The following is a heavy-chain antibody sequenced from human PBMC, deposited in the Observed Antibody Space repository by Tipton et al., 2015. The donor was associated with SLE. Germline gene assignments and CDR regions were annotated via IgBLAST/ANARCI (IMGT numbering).Heavy chain of an antibody. J-gene: IGHJ2*01. CDR3: ARGSWAYCGGDCYSAYWYFDL. V-gene: IGHV4-59*01. D-gene: IGHD2-21*02. CDR1: GGSISSYY. Sequence: LRLTCTVSGGSISSYYWSWIRQPPGKGLEWIGYIYYSGSTNYNPSLKSRVTISVDTPKNQFSLKLSSVTAADTAVYYCARGSWAYCGGDCYSAYWYFDLWGRGTLVTVSS. CDR2: IYYSGST.